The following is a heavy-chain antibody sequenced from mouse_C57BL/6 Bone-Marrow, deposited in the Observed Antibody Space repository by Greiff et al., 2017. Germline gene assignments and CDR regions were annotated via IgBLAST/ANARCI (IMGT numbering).Heavy chain of an antibody. J-gene: IGHJ3*01. D-gene: IGHD2-4*01. CDR2: IWTGGGT. CDR1: GFSLTSYA. Sequence: VKLVESGPGLVAPSQSLSITCTVSGFSLTSYAISWVRQPPGKGLEWLGVIWTGGGTNYNSALKSRLIISKDNSKSQVFLKMNSLQTDDTARYYCARNNYDYEAWFAYWGQGTLVTVSA. CDR3: ARNNYDYEAWFAY. V-gene: IGHV2-9-1*01.